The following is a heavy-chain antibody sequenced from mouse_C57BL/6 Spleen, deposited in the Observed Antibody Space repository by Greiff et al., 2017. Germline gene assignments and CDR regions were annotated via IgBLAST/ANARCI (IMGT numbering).Heavy chain of an antibody. CDR3: AREDLLDYGSSYEGYYAMDY. CDR2: IYPGDGDT. CDR1: GYAFSSSW. Sequence: QVQLQQSGPELVKPGASVKISCKASGYAFSSSWMNWVKQRPGKGLEWIGRIYPGDGDTNYNGKFKGKATLTADKSSSTAYMQLSSLTSEDSAVYFCAREDLLDYGSSYEGYYAMDYWGQGTSVTVSS. D-gene: IGHD1-1*01. J-gene: IGHJ4*01. V-gene: IGHV1-82*01.